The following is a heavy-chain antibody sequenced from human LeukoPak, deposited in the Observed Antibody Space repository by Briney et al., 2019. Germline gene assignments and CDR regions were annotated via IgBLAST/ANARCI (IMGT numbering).Heavy chain of an antibody. CDR3: ATVRAVAGTQDC. CDR2: ISIYKGDI. D-gene: IGHD6-19*01. V-gene: IGHV1-18*01. Sequence: ASVKVSCKASGYTFTSHGISWVRQAPGQRLEWMGWISIYKGDIKYSQKVQGRVTMTRDTSTSTAYMELRSLRSDDTAVYYCATVRAVAGTQDCWGQGTLVTVSS. J-gene: IGHJ4*02. CDR1: GYTFTSHG.